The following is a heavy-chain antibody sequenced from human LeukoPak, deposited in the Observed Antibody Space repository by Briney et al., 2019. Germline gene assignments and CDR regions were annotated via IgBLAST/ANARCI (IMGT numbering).Heavy chain of an antibody. CDR3: ARGSGYSGGWNWFDP. V-gene: IGHV4-38-2*01. J-gene: IGHJ5*02. CDR2: IHHSGST. Sequence: SETLSLTCAVSGYSISSGYYWGWIRQPPGKGLEWIGSIHHSGSTYYSPSLKSRVTISVDTSKNQFSLKVSSVTAADTAVYYCARGSGYSGGWNWFDPWGQGTLVTVSS. D-gene: IGHD6-19*01. CDR1: GYSISSGYY.